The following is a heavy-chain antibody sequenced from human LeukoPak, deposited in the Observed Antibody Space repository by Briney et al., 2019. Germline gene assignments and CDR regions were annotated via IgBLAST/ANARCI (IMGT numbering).Heavy chain of an antibody. J-gene: IGHJ4*02. D-gene: IGHD6-19*01. CDR3: ATDLKKGDSGCFDY. CDR1: GYTFTSSA. CDR2: INTNTGNP. Sequence: GASVKVSCKASGYTFTSSALNWVRQAPGQGLEWMGWINTNTGNPTYAQGFTGRFVFSSDTSVSTAYLHISSLKAEDTAVYYCATDLKKGDSGCFDYWGQGTLVTVSS. V-gene: IGHV7-4-1*02.